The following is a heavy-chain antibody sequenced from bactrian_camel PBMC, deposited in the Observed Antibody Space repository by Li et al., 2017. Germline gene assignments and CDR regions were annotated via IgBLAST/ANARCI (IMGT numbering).Heavy chain of an antibody. D-gene: IGHD7*01. J-gene: IGHJ4*01. V-gene: IGHV3S1*01. CDR1: RYALTNC. CDR3: AKGRPRLGLVAADLD. CDR2: TYRSTLST. Sequence: HVQLVESGGGSVQAGGSLRLSYASSRYALTNCMSWFRQAPGKERQGVAATYRSTLSTTYTDSVRGRFTISRDNAKNTLYLQLDSLRTEDTATYYCAKGRPRLGLVAADLDRGQGTQVTVS.